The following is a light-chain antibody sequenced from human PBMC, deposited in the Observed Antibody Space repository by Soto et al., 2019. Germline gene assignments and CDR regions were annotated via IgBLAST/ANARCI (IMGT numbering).Light chain of an antibody. J-gene: IGKJ4*01. CDR3: QQYYSFPFT. CDR2: DAS. Sequence: DTQMSQFPSTVSASVGNRVTITCRASKRASQSISSWLAWYQQKPGKAPKLLIYDASNLESGVPSRFSGGGSGTEFSLTINSLQPEDFATYYCQQYYSFPFTFGGGTKVDI. V-gene: IGKV1-5*01. CDR1: QSISSW.